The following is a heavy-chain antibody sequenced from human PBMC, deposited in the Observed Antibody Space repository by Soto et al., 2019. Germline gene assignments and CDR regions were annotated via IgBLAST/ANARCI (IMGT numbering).Heavy chain of an antibody. V-gene: IGHV4-31*03. J-gene: IGHJ2*01. CDR2: IYYSGST. Sequence: QVQLQESGPGLVKPSQTLSLTCTVSGGSISSGGYYWSWIRQHPGKGLEWIGYIYYSGSTYYNPSLKSRVTISVDTSKNQFSLKLSAVTGADTAVYYCARAGPDDYDSSGYYYWYFDLWGRGTLVTVSS. CDR3: ARAGPDDYDSSGYYYWYFDL. D-gene: IGHD3-22*01. CDR1: GGSISSGGYY.